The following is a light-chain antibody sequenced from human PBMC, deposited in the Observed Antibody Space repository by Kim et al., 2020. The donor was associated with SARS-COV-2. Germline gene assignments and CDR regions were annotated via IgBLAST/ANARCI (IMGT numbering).Light chain of an antibody. CDR2: AAF. Sequence: DIQISQSPSSLSASVGDRVTITCRASQDIGDFLAWFKQKSGKAPKSLIFAAFHLQSGVPSRFRGSRSGTEFALTINGLQPEDSATYYCQHYYTVPYTFGQGPSWRS. CDR3: QHYYTVPYT. CDR1: QDIGDF. V-gene: IGKV1-16*01. J-gene: IGKJ2*01.